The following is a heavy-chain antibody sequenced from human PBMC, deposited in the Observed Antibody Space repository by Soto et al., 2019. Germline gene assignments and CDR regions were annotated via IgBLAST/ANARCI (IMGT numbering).Heavy chain of an antibody. CDR3: AREHSILRSQYYYYGMDV. V-gene: IGHV3-7*05. J-gene: IGHJ6*02. Sequence: GGSLRLSCAASGFTFSSYWMSWVRQAPGKGLEWVANIKQDGSEKYYVDSVKGRFTISRDNAKNSLYLQMNSLRAEDTAVYYCAREHSILRSQYYYYGMDVWGQGTTVTVSS. CDR1: GFTFSSYW. CDR2: IKQDGSEK. D-gene: IGHD4-17*01.